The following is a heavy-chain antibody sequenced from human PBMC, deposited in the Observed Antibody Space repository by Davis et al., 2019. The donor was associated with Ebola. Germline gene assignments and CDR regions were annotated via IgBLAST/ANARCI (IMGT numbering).Heavy chain of an antibody. CDR2: IRSKANSYAT. Sequence: GGSLRLSCAASGFTFSGSAMHWVRQASGKGLEWVGRIRSKANSYATAYAASEKGRFTISRDDSKNTAYLQMNSLKTEDTAVYYCTSTAGTELDYWGQGTLVTVSS. V-gene: IGHV3-73*01. CDR3: TSTAGTELDY. J-gene: IGHJ4*02. D-gene: IGHD6-13*01. CDR1: GFTFSGSA.